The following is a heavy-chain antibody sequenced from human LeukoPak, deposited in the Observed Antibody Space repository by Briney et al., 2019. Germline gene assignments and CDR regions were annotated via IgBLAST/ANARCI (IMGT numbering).Heavy chain of an antibody. CDR1: GYSFTSYW. CDR2: IYPGDSDT. Sequence: GESLKISCKGSGYSFTSYWIGWVRQMPGKGLEWMGIIYPGDSDTRYSPSFQGQVTISADKSISTAYLQWSGLKASDTAMYYCARLIGSSSSWYAEYFQHWGQGTLVTVSS. V-gene: IGHV5-51*01. J-gene: IGHJ1*01. CDR3: ARLIGSSSSWYAEYFQH. D-gene: IGHD6-13*01.